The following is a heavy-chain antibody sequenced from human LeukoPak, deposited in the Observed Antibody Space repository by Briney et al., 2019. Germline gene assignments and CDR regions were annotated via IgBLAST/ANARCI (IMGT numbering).Heavy chain of an antibody. CDR1: GFTFSSYG. V-gene: IGHV3-23*01. CDR3: ARDGGWKGGTAY. D-gene: IGHD6-19*01. CDR2: ISGSGGST. Sequence: GGSLRLSCAASGFTFSSYGMSWVRQAPGKGLEWVSAISGSGGSTYYADSVKGRFTISRDNSKNTLYLQTNSLRAEDTAVYYCARDGGWKGGTAYWGQRTLVTVSS. J-gene: IGHJ4*02.